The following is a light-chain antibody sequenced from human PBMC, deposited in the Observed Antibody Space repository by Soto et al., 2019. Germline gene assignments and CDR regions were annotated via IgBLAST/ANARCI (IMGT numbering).Light chain of an antibody. J-gene: IGKJ4*01. CDR2: WAS. Sequence: DIVMTQSPDSLAVSLGERATINCKSSQSVLYSSNNKYYLAWYQQKPGQPPKLLIYWASTRESGVPDRFSGSGSGTDFTITISSLQAEDVAVYYCQQYYSTPLTFGGGTKVEIK. CDR1: QSVLYSSNNKYY. V-gene: IGKV4-1*01. CDR3: QQYYSTPLT.